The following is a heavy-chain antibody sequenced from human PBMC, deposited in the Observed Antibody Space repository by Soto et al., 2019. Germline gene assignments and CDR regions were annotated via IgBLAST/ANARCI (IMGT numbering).Heavy chain of an antibody. J-gene: IGHJ4*02. CDR1: GHNFNQYY. CDR3: ARGPDDSDVPRWDH. V-gene: IGHV1-46*02. Sequence: QVQLVQSGPEVRKPGASVRLSCATSGHNFNQYYIHWVRQAPGQGMEWMGIINLRGGTTEYAHKFRGRVTVTGDTSTRTAYMELSSLRSEDTAVYFCARGPDDSDVPRWDHWCQGTLITVSS. D-gene: IGHD4-17*01. CDR2: INLRGGTT.